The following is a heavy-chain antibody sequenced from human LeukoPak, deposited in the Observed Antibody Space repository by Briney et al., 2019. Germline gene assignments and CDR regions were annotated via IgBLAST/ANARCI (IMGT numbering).Heavy chain of an antibody. D-gene: IGHD2-2*01. V-gene: IGHV3-74*01. CDR1: GFTFSTYW. CDR3: ARERRLYCSSTSCYEDFDY. Sequence: GGSLRLSCAASGFTFSTYWMHWVRQAPGKGLVWVSRINSDGSNTRNADSVRGRFTISRDNAKNTLYLQMNSLRAEDTAVYYCARERRLYCSSTSCYEDFDYWGQGTLVTVSS. CDR2: INSDGSNT. J-gene: IGHJ4*02.